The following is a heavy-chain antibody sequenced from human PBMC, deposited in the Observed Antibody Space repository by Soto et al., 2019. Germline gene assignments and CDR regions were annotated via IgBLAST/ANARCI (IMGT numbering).Heavy chain of an antibody. J-gene: IGHJ3*02. Sequence: QLHLVQSGAVVKKPGASVTVSCSASGYPVTAYYMHWVRQAPGRGLGWMGGINPATGAAKYTQTFQGRVTMTRDTSTSTVFRELSGLTSEDTAVFYCARGGGVGVAGSAAFDMWGQGTLVTVSS. D-gene: IGHD3-3*01. CDR3: ARGGGVGVAGSAAFDM. CDR2: INPATGAA. CDR1: GYPVTAYY. V-gene: IGHV1-2*02.